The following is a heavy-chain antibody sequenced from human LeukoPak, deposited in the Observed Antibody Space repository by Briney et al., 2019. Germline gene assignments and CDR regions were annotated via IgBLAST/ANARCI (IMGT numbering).Heavy chain of an antibody. J-gene: IGHJ4*02. CDR2: ISGSGGST. D-gene: IGHD3-22*01. V-gene: IGHV3-23*01. Sequence: GGSLRLSCAASGFTFSSYAMSWVRQAPGKGLEWVSAISGSGGSTYYADSVKGRFTISRDNSKNTLYLQMNSLRAEDTAVYYCAKDSPYYYDSSGYSDYWGQGTLVTVCS. CDR1: GFTFSSYA. CDR3: AKDSPYYYDSSGYSDY.